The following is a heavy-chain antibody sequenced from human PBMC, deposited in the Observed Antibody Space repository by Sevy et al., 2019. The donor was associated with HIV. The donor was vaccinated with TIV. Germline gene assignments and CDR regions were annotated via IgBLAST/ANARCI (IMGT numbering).Heavy chain of an antibody. D-gene: IGHD2-2*01. J-gene: IGHJ3*02. CDR3: ARHCSSTSCSHAFDI. Sequence: SETLSLTCAVYGGSFSGYYWSWIRQPPGKGLEWIGEINHSGSTNYNPSLNSRVTISVDTSKNQFSLKLSSVTAADTAVYYCARHCSSTSCSHAFDIWGQGTTVTVSS. CDR1: GGSFSGYY. CDR2: INHSGST. V-gene: IGHV4-34*01.